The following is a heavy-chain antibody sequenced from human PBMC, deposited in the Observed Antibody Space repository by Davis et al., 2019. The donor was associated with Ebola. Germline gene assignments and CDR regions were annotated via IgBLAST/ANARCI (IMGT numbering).Heavy chain of an antibody. V-gene: IGHV3-21*06. J-gene: IGHJ6*02. CDR1: GFTFSRYS. CDR2: ITGTGDFI. Sequence: GESLKISCAASGFTFSRYSMNWVRQAPGKGLEWVASITGTGDFIFYADSVKGRFTVSRDNAQNSLHLQMNSLRDEDTGVYYCARRILISSRGAMDVWGQGTTVTVSS. CDR3: ARRILISSRGAMDV. D-gene: IGHD2-15*01.